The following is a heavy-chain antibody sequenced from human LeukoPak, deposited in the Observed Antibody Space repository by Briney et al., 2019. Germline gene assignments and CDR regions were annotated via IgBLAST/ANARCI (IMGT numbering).Heavy chain of an antibody. J-gene: IGHJ3*02. D-gene: IGHD1-1*01. CDR3: AKDRWATGTTYDAFDI. CDR2: IQNDGSNK. V-gene: IGHV3-30*02. CDR1: GFTFSSYG. Sequence: GESLRLSCAASGFTFSSYGMHWVRQGPGKGLEWVTFIQNDGSNKYYANSVKGRFTISRDNSKNTLYLQMNSLRAEDTAVYYCAKDRWATGTTYDAFDIWGQGTMVTVSS.